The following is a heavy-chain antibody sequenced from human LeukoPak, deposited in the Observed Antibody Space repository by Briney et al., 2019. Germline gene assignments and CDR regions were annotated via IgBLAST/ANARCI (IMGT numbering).Heavy chain of an antibody. D-gene: IGHD3-22*01. J-gene: IGHJ3*02. CDR1: GGSISNGGYY. V-gene: IGHV4-31*03. CDR3: ARDYYDSSGYSFDDAFDI. Sequence: PSQTLSLTCTVSGGSISNGGYYWSWIRQHPGKGLEWIGYIYYSGSTYYNPSLKSRVTISVDTSKNQFSLKLSSVTAADTAVYYCARDYYDSSGYSFDDAFDIWGQGTMVTVSS. CDR2: IYYSGST.